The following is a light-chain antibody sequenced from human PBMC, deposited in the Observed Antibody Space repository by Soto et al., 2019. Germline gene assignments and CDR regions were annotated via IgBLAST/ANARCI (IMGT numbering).Light chain of an antibody. CDR3: QQYRSYRT. CDR2: DAS. Sequence: DIQMTQSPATLSASAGDRVTITCRASQSISSWLAWYQQKPGTAPKLLIYDASSLDSGVPSRFSGSGSGTALTLNSIQLKAYDFDTCYCQQYRSYRTFGQGTKVEIK. V-gene: IGKV1-5*01. CDR1: QSISSW. J-gene: IGKJ1*01.